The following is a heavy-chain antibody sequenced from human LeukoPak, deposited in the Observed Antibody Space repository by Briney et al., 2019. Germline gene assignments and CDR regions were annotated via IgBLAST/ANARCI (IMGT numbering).Heavy chain of an antibody. CDR1: GFTFSSYK. J-gene: IGHJ4*02. CDR2: ISSSDGTL. D-gene: IGHD5-24*01. CDR3: ARTIEMATISYFDY. Sequence: GGSLTLSCAASGFTFSSYKMICLRQAPGKGLEGVSYISSSDGTLYYADSVKGRLTISRDNAKNSLYLQMNSLRAGDTAVYYCARTIEMATISYFDYWGQGNLVTVSS. V-gene: IGHV3-48*03.